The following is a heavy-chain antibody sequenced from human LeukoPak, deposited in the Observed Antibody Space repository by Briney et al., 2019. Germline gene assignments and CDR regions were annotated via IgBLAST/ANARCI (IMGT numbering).Heavy chain of an antibody. CDR1: GYIFTNYA. CDR3: ARADTVRLGELSHFDY. Sequence: ASVKVSCKASGYIFTNYAISWVRQAPGQGLEWMGWISTYNGNTKNAQKLQGRVTMTTDTSTSTAYMELRTLRSDDTAVYYCARADTVRLGELSHFDYWGQGTLVTVSS. J-gene: IGHJ4*02. CDR2: ISTYNGNT. D-gene: IGHD3-16*02. V-gene: IGHV1-18*01.